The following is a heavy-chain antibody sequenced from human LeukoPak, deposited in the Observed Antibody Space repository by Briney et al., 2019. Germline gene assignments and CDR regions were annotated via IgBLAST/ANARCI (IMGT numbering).Heavy chain of an antibody. V-gene: IGHV1-2*02. CDR2: INPNSGGT. D-gene: IGHD2-2*01. CDR1: GYTFTDYY. J-gene: IGHJ4*02. Sequence: ASVKVSCKASGYTFTDYYIHWVRQAPGQGLEWMGWINPNSGGTNYAQRFQGRVTVTRDTSISTAYMELSRLRSDDTAVYYCARVGRSVVVPAATGAYFDYWGQGTLVTVSS. CDR3: ARVGRSVVVPAATGAYFDY.